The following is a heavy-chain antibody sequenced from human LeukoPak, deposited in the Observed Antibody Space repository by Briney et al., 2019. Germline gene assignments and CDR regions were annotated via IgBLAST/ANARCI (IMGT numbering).Heavy chain of an antibody. CDR2: MSSSTSSR. V-gene: IGHV3-48*01. Sequence: GESLRLSCAASGFTFSSYNMNWVRQAPGKGLEWVSYMSSSTSSRYYADSVKGRFTISRDNDKNSLYLQMNSLRAEDTAVYHCARAVTCSSTSCYGTDWFDPWGQGTLVTVSS. D-gene: IGHD2-2*01. CDR3: ARAVTCSSTSCYGTDWFDP. J-gene: IGHJ5*01. CDR1: GFTFSSYN.